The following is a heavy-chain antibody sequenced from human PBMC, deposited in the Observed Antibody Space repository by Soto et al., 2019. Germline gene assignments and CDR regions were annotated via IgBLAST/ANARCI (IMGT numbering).Heavy chain of an antibody. V-gene: IGHV1-8*01. CDR3: ARGPGSSDWRFSYYYMDV. J-gene: IGHJ6*02. Sequence: QVQLVQSGAEVKKPGASVKVSCTFTSYDINWVRQATGQGLEWMAWMNPNSGNTRYAQKFQGRVTMTRXHXXXTXXMELSSLRSEDTAVYYCARGPGSSDWRFSYYYMDVWGQGTTVTVSS. CDR2: MNPNSGNT. CDR1: FTSYD. D-gene: IGHD6-19*01.